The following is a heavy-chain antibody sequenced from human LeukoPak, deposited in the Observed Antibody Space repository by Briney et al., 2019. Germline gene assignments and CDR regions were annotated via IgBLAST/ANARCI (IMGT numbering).Heavy chain of an antibody. CDR1: GGSISSGGYS. Sequence: PSQTLSLTCTVSGGSISSGGYSWSWIRQHPGKGLEGIGYIYYSGSTYYNPSLKSRVTISVDTSKNQFSLKLSSVTAADTAVYYCARGHCSSTSCYVGDYWGQGTLVTVSS. V-gene: IGHV4-31*03. J-gene: IGHJ4*02. D-gene: IGHD2-2*01. CDR2: IYYSGST. CDR3: ARGHCSSTSCYVGDY.